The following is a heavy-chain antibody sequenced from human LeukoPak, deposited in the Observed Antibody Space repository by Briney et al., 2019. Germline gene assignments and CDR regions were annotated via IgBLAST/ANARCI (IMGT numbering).Heavy chain of an antibody. CDR3: AKAYSGYSDAFDI. V-gene: IGHV3-30*18. CDR1: GFTFSTYG. Sequence: GGSLRLSCAASGFTFSTYGIHWVRQAPGKGLEWVAVISFDGSNKYYADSVKGRFTISRDNSKNTLYLQMNSLRAEDTAVYYSAKAYSGYSDAFDIWGQGTMVTVSS. CDR2: ISFDGSNK. D-gene: IGHD5-12*01. J-gene: IGHJ3*02.